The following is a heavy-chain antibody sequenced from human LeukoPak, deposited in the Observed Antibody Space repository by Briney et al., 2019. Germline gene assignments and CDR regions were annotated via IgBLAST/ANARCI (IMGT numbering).Heavy chain of an antibody. D-gene: IGHD4-11*01. J-gene: IGHJ6*02. V-gene: IGHV4-59*01. CDR3: ARVAGSNFYYYGMDV. CDR2: IYYSGST. CDR1: GCSISNYY. Sequence: SETVSLTCTVSGCSISNYYWSWIRQPPGKGLEWIGYIYYSGSTNYNPSLKSRVTISVDTSKNQFSLKLSSMTAADTAVYYCARVAGSNFYYYGMDVWGQGTTVTVSS.